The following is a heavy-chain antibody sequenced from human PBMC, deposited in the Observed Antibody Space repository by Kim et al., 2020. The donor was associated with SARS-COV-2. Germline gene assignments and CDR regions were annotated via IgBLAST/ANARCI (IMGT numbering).Heavy chain of an antibody. D-gene: IGHD3-16*01. J-gene: IGHJ3*02. V-gene: IGHV3-48*02. CDR2: ITKSSTTI. CDR3: VRDRMGGAFDI. CDR1: GFTFSAYD. Sequence: GGSLRLSCATSGFTFSAYDMNWVCRAPGKGLEWLSFITKSSTTIYYANSVKGRFTISRDNAKNSLYLQMNSLRDEDSALYYCVRDRMGGAFDIWGQGTMGTVSS.